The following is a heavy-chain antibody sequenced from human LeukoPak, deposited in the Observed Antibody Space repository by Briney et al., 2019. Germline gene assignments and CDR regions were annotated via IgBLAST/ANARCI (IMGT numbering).Heavy chain of an antibody. CDR1: GGSISSYY. Sequence: SETLSLTCTVSGGSISSYYWSWIRQPAGKGLEWIGRIYTSGSTNYNPSLKSQVTMSVDTSKNQFSLKLSSVTAADTAVYYCARDASSSGANWFDPWGQGTLVTVSS. J-gene: IGHJ5*02. CDR3: ARDASSSGANWFDP. D-gene: IGHD6-6*01. CDR2: IYTSGST. V-gene: IGHV4-4*07.